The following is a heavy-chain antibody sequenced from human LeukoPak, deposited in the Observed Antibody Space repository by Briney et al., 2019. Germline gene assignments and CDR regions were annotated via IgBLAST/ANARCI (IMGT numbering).Heavy chain of an antibody. V-gene: IGHV4-30-2*01. CDR1: GGSISSGGYS. CDR3: ARVSPSGVWDV. D-gene: IGHD3-10*01. J-gene: IGHJ6*02. CDR2: IYHSGST. Sequence: KPSETLSLTCAVSGGSISSGGYSWSWIRQPPGKGLEWIGYIYHSGSTYYNPSLKSRVTISVDRSKNQFSLKLSSVTAADTAVYYCARVSPSGVWDVWGQGTTVTVSS.